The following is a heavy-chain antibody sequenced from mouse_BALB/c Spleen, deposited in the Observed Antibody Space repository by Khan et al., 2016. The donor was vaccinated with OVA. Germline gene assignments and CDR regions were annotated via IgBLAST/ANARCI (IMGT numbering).Heavy chain of an antibody. J-gene: IGHJ2*01. CDR3: ARTDYGSLDY. V-gene: IGHV1-18*01. CDR1: GYTFTDYN. D-gene: IGHD1-1*01. Sequence: VQLKESGPELVKPGASVKMPCKASGYTFTDYNMDWVKQSHGKSLEWIGDINPNNGGTIYNQKFKGKASLTVDKSSSTAYMELRSLTSADTAVYYCARTDYGSLDYWGQGTTLTVSS. CDR2: INPNNGGT.